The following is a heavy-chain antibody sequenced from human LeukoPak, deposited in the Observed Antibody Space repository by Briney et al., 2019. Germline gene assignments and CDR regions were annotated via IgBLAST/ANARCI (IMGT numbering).Heavy chain of an antibody. J-gene: IGHJ4*02. D-gene: IGHD6-19*01. Sequence: PSETLSLTCAVYGGSFSGYYWSWIRQPPGKGLEWIGEINHSGSTNYNPSLKSRVTISVDKSKNQFSLKLSSVTAADTAVYYCARTNAVADYYFDYWGQGTLVTVSS. CDR3: ARTNAVADYYFDY. CDR1: GGSFSGYY. V-gene: IGHV4-34*01. CDR2: INHSGST.